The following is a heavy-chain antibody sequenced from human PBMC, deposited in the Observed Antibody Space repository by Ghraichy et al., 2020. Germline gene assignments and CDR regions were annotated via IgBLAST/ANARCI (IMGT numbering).Heavy chain of an antibody. CDR1: GGTFSSYA. D-gene: IGHD4-23*01. J-gene: IGHJ4*02. CDR3: ARELRPDYGGNYGQFDY. V-gene: IGHV1-69*13. Sequence: SVKVSCKASGGTFSSYAISWVRQAPGQGLEWMGGIIPIFGTANYAQKFQGRVTITADESTSTAYMELSSLRSEDTAVYYCARELRPDYGGNYGQFDYWGQGTLVTVSS. CDR2: IIPIFGTA.